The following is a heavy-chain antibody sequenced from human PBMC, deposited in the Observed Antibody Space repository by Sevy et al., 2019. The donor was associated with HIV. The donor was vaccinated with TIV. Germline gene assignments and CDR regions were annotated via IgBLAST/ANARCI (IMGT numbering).Heavy chain of an antibody. CDR2: INHSGST. V-gene: IGHV4-34*01. CDR3: AGGTGDSSGYYYFDY. D-gene: IGHD3-22*01. J-gene: IGHJ4*02. CDR1: GGSFSGYY. Sequence: SETLSLTCAVYGGSFSGYYWSWIRQPPGKGLEWIGEINHSGSTNYNPYLKSRVTISVDTSKNQFSLKLSSVTAADTAVYYCAGGTGDSSGYYYFDYWGQGTLVTVSS.